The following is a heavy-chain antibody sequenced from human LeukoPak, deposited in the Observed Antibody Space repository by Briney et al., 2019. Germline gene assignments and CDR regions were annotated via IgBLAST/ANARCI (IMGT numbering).Heavy chain of an antibody. CDR1: GYTFTGYY. D-gene: IGHD5-18*01. CDR3: AREEVSGGYSYRREFDY. J-gene: IGHJ4*02. V-gene: IGHV1-2*02. CDR2: INPNSGGT. Sequence: ASVKVSCKASGYTFTGYYMNWVRQAPGQGLEWMGWINPNSGGTNYAQKFQGRVSMTRDTSISTAYMELSRLRSDDTAVYYCAREEVSGGYSYRREFDYWGQGTLVTVSS.